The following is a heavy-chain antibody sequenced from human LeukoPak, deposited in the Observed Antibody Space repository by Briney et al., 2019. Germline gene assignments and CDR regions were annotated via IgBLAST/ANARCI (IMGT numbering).Heavy chain of an antibody. CDR3: AKPSPDTAMGNYYYYMDV. CDR1: GFTFSDYY. J-gene: IGHJ6*03. Sequence: GGSLRLSCAASGFTFSDYYMSWIRQAPGKGLEWVSYISSSGSTIYYADSVKGRFTISRDNSKNTLYLQMNSLRAEDTAVYYCAKPSPDTAMGNYYYYMDVWGKGTTVTVSS. CDR2: ISSSGSTI. V-gene: IGHV3-11*04. D-gene: IGHD5-18*01.